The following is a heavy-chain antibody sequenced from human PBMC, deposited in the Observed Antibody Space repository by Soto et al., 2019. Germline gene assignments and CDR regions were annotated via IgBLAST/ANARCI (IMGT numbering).Heavy chain of an antibody. Sequence: QVQLVQSGAEVKRPGTSMKVSCKASGYIFTSYYIHWVRQVPGQGLEWMGWINPNTGGTNYAQRFEGRVTMTRDTSISTAYIELSRVTSDDTAIYFCARVRPRREFDPWGQGTLVTVSS. CDR1: GYIFTSYY. CDR3: ARVRPRREFDP. J-gene: IGHJ5*02. V-gene: IGHV1-2*02. CDR2: INPNTGGT.